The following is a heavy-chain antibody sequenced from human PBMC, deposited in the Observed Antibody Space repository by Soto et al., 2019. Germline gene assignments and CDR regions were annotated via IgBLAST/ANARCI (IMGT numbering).Heavy chain of an antibody. V-gene: IGHV4-30-2*01. CDR2: IYHSGYT. CDR1: GGSISSGGYY. Sequence: PSETLSLTCTVSGGSISSGGYYWSWIRQQPGKGLEWIGYIYHSGYTYCNPSLKSRVTISVDRSKNQFSLKLSSVTAADTAVYYCARAHYGDYGYGMDVWGQGTTVTSP. CDR3: ARAHYGDYGYGMDV. J-gene: IGHJ6*02. D-gene: IGHD4-17*01.